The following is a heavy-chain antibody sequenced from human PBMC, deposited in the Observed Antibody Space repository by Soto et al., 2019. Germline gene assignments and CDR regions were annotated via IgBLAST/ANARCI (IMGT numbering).Heavy chain of an antibody. CDR3: ARVRGGAAAGTMDGGWVDS. Sequence: QVQLVQSGAEVKKPGSSVKVSCKASGGTFSSYAISWVRQAPGQGLEWMGGIIPIFGTANYAQKFQGRVTITADESTSTAYMELSSLRSEDTAVYFCARVRGGAAAGTMDGGWVDSWGQGTLFTVSS. V-gene: IGHV1-69*12. CDR2: IIPIFGTA. CDR1: GGTFSSYA. D-gene: IGHD6-13*01. J-gene: IGHJ5*01.